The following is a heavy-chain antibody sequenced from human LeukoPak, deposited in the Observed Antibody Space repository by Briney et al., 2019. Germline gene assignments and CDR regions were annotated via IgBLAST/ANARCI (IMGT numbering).Heavy chain of an antibody. J-gene: IGHJ3*02. D-gene: IGHD3-22*01. CDR3: ARGSYYESRGYSDAFDI. CDR2: IYYSGIT. V-gene: IGHV4-39*07. Sequence: PSETLSLTCTVSSGSTSSSSYYWGWIRQPPGKGLEWIGSIYYSGITYYNPSLKSRLTISVDTSKNQLSLKVNSVTAADTAVYYCARGSYYESRGYSDAFDIWGQGTTVTVSS. CDR1: SGSTSSSSYY.